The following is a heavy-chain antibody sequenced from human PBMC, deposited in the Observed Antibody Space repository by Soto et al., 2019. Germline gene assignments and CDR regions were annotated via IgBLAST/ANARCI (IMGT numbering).Heavy chain of an antibody. Sequence: QVQLQESGPGLVKPSQTLSLTCTVSGGSISSGGYYWSWIRQHPGKGLEWIGYIYYSGSTYYNPSLKSRVTISVDTSKNQFSLKLSSVTAAETDVYYCARGRGSSWYHDYWGQGTLVTVSS. D-gene: IGHD6-13*01. CDR3: ARGRGSSWYHDY. V-gene: IGHV4-31*03. J-gene: IGHJ4*02. CDR2: IYYSGST. CDR1: GGSISSGGYY.